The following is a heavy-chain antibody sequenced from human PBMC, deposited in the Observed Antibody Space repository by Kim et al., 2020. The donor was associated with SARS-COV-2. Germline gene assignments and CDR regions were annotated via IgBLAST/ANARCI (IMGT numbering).Heavy chain of an antibody. CDR1: GGTFSSYA. CDR3: ARDEGGTYCSSTSCYFSHAFDI. J-gene: IGHJ3*02. D-gene: IGHD2-2*01. Sequence: SVKVSCKASGGTFSSYAISWVRQAPGQGLEWMGGIIPIFGTANYAQKFQGRVTITADESTSTAYMELSSLRSEDTAVYYCARDEGGTYCSSTSCYFSHAFDIWGQGTMVTVSS. CDR2: IIPIFGTA. V-gene: IGHV1-69*13.